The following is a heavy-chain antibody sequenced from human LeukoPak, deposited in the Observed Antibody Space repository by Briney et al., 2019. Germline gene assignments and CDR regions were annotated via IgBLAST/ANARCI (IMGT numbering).Heavy chain of an antibody. D-gene: IGHD3-22*01. CDR1: GFTFSSYA. V-gene: IGHV3-23*01. CDR3: AKPMYYYDSSGYFDY. Sequence: GSLRLSCAASGFTFSSYAMSWVRQAPGKGLEWVSAISGSGGSTYYADSVKGRFTISRDNSKNTLYLQMNSLRAEDTAVYYCAKPMYYYDSSGYFDYWGQGTLVTVSS. CDR2: ISGSGGST. J-gene: IGHJ4*02.